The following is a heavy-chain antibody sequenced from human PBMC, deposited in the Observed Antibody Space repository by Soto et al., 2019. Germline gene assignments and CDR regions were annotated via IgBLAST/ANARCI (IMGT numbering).Heavy chain of an antibody. CDR1: GFSFSVYG. V-gene: IGHV3-33*01. Sequence: QPGGSLRLSCETSGFSFSVYGMHWVRQAPGKGLEWVAVIWYDASKQFYAASVEGRFTISRDNSKAILYLQMNSLRAEDTAVYYCAAWAEGATEVHWGQGTLVTVSS. CDR3: AAWAEGATEVH. J-gene: IGHJ4*02. CDR2: IWYDASKQ. D-gene: IGHD2-15*01.